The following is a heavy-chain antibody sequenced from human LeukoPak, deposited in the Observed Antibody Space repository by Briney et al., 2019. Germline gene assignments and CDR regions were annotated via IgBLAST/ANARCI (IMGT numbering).Heavy chain of an antibody. V-gene: IGHV1-69*05. CDR3: ACGVAARPFVLIDY. Sequence: ASVKVSCKASGGTFSSYAISWVRQAPGQGLAWMGGIIPIFGTANYARKFQGRVTITTDESTSTAYMELSSLRSEDTAVYYCACGVAARPFVLIDYWGQGTLVTVSS. J-gene: IGHJ4*02. D-gene: IGHD6-6*01. CDR1: GGTFSSYA. CDR2: IIPIFGTA.